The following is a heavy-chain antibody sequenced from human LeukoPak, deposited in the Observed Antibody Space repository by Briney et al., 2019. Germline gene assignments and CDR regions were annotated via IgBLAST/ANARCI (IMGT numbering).Heavy chain of an antibody. CDR1: GGTFSSYA. V-gene: IGHV1-69*05. CDR3: ARAGSSGWYLGVY. J-gene: IGHJ4*02. Sequence: SVKVSCKASGGTFSSYAFSWVRQAPGQGLEWMGGIIPIFGTANYAQKFQGRVTITRDTSTSTVYMDLSSLRSEDTALYYCARAGSSGWYLGVYWGQGTLVTVSS. D-gene: IGHD6-19*01. CDR2: IIPIFGTA.